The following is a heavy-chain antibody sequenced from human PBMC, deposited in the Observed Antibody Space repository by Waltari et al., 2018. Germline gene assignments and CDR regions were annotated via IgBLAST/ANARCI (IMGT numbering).Heavy chain of an antibody. D-gene: IGHD2-15*01. CDR3: ARINPGDYCSGGSCYSAIGGSDY. CDR1: GGSFSGYY. V-gene: IGHV4-34*01. J-gene: IGHJ4*02. Sequence: QVQLQQWGAGLLKPSETLSLTCAVYGGSFSGYYWSWIRQPPGKGLEWIGEINHSGSTNYNPSLKSRVTISVDTSKNQFSLKLSSVTAADTAVYYCARINPGDYCSGGSCYSAIGGSDYWGQGTLVTVSS. CDR2: INHSGST.